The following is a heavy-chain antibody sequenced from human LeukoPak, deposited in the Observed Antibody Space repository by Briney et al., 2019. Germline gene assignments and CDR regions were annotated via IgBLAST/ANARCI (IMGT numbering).Heavy chain of an antibody. CDR1: GYTFTSYG. CDR3: ARDGDSYITMVRAAPRYYYYYGMDV. J-gene: IGHJ6*02. D-gene: IGHD3-10*01. V-gene: IGHV1-18*01. Sequence: ASVKVSCKASGYTFTSYGISWVRQAPGQGLEWMGWISAYNGNTNYAQKLQGRVTMTTDTSTSTAYMELRSLRSDDTAVYYCARDGDSYITMVRAAPRYYYYYGMDVWGQGSTVTVSS. CDR2: ISAYNGNT.